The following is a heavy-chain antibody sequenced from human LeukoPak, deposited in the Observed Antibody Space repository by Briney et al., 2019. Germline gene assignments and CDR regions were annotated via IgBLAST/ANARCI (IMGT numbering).Heavy chain of an antibody. Sequence: SETLSLTCTVSGGSISSYYWSWIRQPAGKGLEWIGRIYTSGSTNYNPSLKSRVTMSVDTSKNQFSLKLSSVTAADTAVYYCARALGVDTAMVTDAFDIWGQGTMVTVSS. CDR3: ARALGVDTAMVTDAFDI. CDR2: IYTSGST. CDR1: GGSISSYY. D-gene: IGHD5-18*01. J-gene: IGHJ3*02. V-gene: IGHV4-4*07.